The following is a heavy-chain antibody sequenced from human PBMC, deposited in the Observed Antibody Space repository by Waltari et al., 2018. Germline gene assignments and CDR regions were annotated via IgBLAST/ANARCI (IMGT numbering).Heavy chain of an antibody. CDR3: TRGGRDSSWYWRD. D-gene: IGHD6-13*01. J-gene: IGHJ4*02. Sequence: EVQLVESGGGLAQPGWSLRLSCAASGLSFSNYWMTWVRQASGEGPEWVANIKQDGSEKYYMDSVKGRFTISRDNAKNSLYLQMNNLRVEDTAIYYCTRGGRDSSWYWRDWGQGTLVTVSS. CDR1: GLSFSNYW. CDR2: IKQDGSEK. V-gene: IGHV3-7*01.